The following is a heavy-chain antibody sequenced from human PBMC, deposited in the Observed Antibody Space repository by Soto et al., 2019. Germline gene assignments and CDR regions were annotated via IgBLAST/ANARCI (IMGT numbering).Heavy chain of an antibody. J-gene: IGHJ4*02. V-gene: IGHV1-69*01. CDR2: IIPVLGVG. CDR1: GGTFGNHA. Sequence: QVQLVQSGAEVKKPGSSVRVSCKASGGTFGNHAISWVRQAPGQGLEWLGGIIPVLGVGDNAQNFQGRVTITADASTSTAYLELSSLRSEDTALYYCAREAGYTYGYVFAYCGQGTLVTVSS. D-gene: IGHD5-18*01. CDR3: AREAGYTYGYVFAY.